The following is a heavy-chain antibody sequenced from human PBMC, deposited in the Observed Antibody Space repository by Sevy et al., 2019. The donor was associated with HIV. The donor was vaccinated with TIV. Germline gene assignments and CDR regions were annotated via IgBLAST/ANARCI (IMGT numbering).Heavy chain of an antibody. J-gene: IGHJ6*02. CDR1: GFTFSNYG. D-gene: IGHD6-19*01. CDR3: AKDTGSSGYDHYGLDV. Sequence: GGSLRLSCVASGFTFSNYGTHWVRQAPGKGLEWVAITSYNEGGENYAGSVKGRFTISRDNSKNTVYLQMYRLTTEDTGVYYCAKDTGSSGYDHYGLDVWGQGTTVTVSS. V-gene: IGHV3-30*18. CDR2: TSYNEGGE.